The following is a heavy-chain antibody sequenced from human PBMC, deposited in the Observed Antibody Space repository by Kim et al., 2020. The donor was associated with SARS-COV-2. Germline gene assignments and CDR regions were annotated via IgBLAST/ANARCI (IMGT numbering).Heavy chain of an antibody. J-gene: IGHJ5*02. V-gene: IGHV3-23*01. CDR2: ISGSDEST. Sequence: GGSMRLSCAASGFSFSNYVMSWVRQAPGKGLEWVSAISGSDESTYYADSVKGRFTISRDNSQNTLYLLMNSLRAEDTAVYYCAKRADYYGSGSLQNWFDPWGQRTLVTVSS. CDR1: GFSFSNYV. D-gene: IGHD3-10*01. CDR3: AKRADYYGSGSLQNWFDP.